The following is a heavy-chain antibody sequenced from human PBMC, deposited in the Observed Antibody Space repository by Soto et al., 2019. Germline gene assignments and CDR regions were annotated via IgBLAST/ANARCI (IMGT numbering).Heavy chain of an antibody. V-gene: IGHV3-74*01. CDR3: ARGGAMGVDY. Sequence: LRLSFTASGFSFKTHWMHWVRQAPGKVLVWVSRIYFDGITTNYADSVKGRLTVSRDNAKNTVYLHVNTLRDEDTAVYYCARGGAMGVDYWGQGTLVTVSS. CDR2: IYFDGITT. D-gene: IGHD1-26*01. J-gene: IGHJ4*02. CDR1: GFSFKTHW.